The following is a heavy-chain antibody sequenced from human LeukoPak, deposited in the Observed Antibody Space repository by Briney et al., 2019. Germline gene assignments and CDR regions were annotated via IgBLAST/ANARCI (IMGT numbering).Heavy chain of an antibody. Sequence: RPGRSLRLSFAAAGFTFSSYGMHWVRQAPGKGLEWVAVISYDGSNKYYADSVKGRFTISRDNSKNTLYLQMNSLRAEDTAVYYCARGGFYTDPDSFDGWGQGTMVTVSS. CDR1: GFTFSSYG. D-gene: IGHD1-26*01. V-gene: IGHV3-30*03. CDR2: ISYDGSNK. J-gene: IGHJ3*01. CDR3: ARGGFYTDPDSFDG.